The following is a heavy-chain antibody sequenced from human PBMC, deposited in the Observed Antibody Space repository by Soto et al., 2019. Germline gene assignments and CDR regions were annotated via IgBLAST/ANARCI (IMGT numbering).Heavy chain of an antibody. J-gene: IGHJ6*04. Sequence: PSETLSLTCTVSGGSISSYYWSGIRQPPVKGLERSGYIYYSGSTNYNPSLKSRVTISVDTSENQFSLKLSSVTAADTAVYYCARDLGYYGSGSSLIDYSYYYGMDVWGEGTTVTVSS. D-gene: IGHD3-10*01. CDR3: ARDLGYYGSGSSLIDYSYYYGMDV. V-gene: IGHV4-59*01. CDR1: GGSISSYY. CDR2: IYYSGST.